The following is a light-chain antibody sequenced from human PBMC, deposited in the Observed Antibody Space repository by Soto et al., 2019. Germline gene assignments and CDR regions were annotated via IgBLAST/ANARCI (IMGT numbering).Light chain of an antibody. J-gene: IGKJ5*01. Sequence: VMTQSPATLSVSPGERATLSCRASQSVSSYLAWYQQKPCQAPRLLIYDASNRATGIPARFSGSGSGTDFTLTISSLQSEDFAVYYCQQYNNWPPITFGRGTRLEIK. CDR3: QQYNNWPPIT. CDR1: QSVSSY. CDR2: DAS. V-gene: IGKV3D-15*01.